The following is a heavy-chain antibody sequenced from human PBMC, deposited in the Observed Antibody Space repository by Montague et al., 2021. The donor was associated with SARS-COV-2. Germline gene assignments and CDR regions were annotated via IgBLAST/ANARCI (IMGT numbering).Heavy chain of an antibody. V-gene: IGHV4-31*03. CDR3: ARGSGNLDSPDL. CDR1: GGSINSGNYY. CDR2: IHYSGSA. Sequence: TLSLTCTVSGGSINSGNYYWSWIRQHPGKRLEWIGYIHYSGSAYYSSSPRSRLTISMDTTKKQLSLTVNTVTAADTAVYYCARGSGNLDSPDLWGQGTLVTVS. D-gene: IGHD6-19*01. J-gene: IGHJ3*01.